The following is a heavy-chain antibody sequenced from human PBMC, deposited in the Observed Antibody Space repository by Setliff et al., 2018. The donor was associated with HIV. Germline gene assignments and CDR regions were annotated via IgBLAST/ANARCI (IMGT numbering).Heavy chain of an antibody. V-gene: IGHV4-38-2*01. CDR3: ARHDCGGDCSINWFDP. Sequence: SETLSLTCAVSGYSIRDNFFWGWVRQPPGKGLEWIGSIFYTGTTYYNPSLKSRVTLSLDTSKNQFSLELTPVTAADTAVYYCARHDCGGDCSINWFDPWGQGTLVTAPQ. J-gene: IGHJ5*02. CDR2: IFYTGTT. CDR1: GYSIRDNFF. D-gene: IGHD2-21*02.